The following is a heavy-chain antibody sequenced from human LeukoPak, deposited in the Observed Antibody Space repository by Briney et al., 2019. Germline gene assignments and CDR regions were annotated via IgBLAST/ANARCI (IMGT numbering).Heavy chain of an antibody. D-gene: IGHD5-12*01. CDR2: IYYSGST. CDR1: GGFISSYY. CDR3: ARGAPDYDYDFDY. J-gene: IGHJ4*02. V-gene: IGHV4-59*01. Sequence: SETLSLTCTVSGGFISSYYWSWIRQPPGKGLEWIGYIYYSGSTNYNPSLKSRVTISVDTSKNQFSLKLSSVTAADTAVYYCARGAPDYDYDFDYWGQGTLVTVSS.